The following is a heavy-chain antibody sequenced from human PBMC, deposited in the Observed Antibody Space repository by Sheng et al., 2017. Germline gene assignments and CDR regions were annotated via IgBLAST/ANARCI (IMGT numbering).Heavy chain of an antibody. V-gene: IGHV3-73*02. CDR3: VGRAAAGRTDDY. CDR1: GFTFSGSA. CDR2: IRSKANSYAT. J-gene: IGHJ4*02. D-gene: IGHD6-13*01. Sequence: EVQLVESGGGLVQPGGSLKLSCAASGFTFSGSAMHWVRQASGKGLEWVGRIRSKANSYATAYAASVKGRFTISRDDSKNTAYLQMNSLKTEDTAVYYCVGRAAAGRTDDYWGQGTLVTVSS.